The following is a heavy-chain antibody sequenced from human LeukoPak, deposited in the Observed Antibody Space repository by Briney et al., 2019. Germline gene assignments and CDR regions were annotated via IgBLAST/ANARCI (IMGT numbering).Heavy chain of an antibody. D-gene: IGHD5-12*01. CDR1: GFTFSSYS. Sequence: GGSLRLSWAASGFTFSSYSMNWVRQAPGKGLEWVSSISSSSSYIYYADSVKGRFTISRDNAKNSLYLQMNSLRAEDTAVYYCARGGYSGYDSRPFDYWGQGTLVTVSS. V-gene: IGHV3-21*01. CDR3: ARGGYSGYDSRPFDY. J-gene: IGHJ4*02. CDR2: ISSSSSYI.